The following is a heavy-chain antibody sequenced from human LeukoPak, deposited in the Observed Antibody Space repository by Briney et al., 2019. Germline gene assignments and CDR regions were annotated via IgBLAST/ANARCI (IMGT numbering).Heavy chain of an antibody. CDR3: ARDQGHVWFGESQPDEGMDV. CDR2: IYYSGST. J-gene: IGHJ6*02. V-gene: IGHV4-31*03. CDR1: GGPISSGGYY. Sequence: SETLSLTCTVSGGPISSGGYYWSWIRQHPGKGLEWIGYIYYSGSTYYNPSLKSRVTISVDTSKNQFSLKLSSVTAADTAVYYCARDQGHVWFGESQPDEGMDVWGQGTTVTVSS. D-gene: IGHD3-10*01.